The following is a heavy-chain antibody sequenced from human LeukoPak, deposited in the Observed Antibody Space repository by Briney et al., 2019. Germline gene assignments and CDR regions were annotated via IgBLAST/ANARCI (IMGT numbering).Heavy chain of an antibody. Sequence: ASVKDSCRASGYIFTSYAMSWVRPAPGQGLEWMGWINTNTGNPTYAQGFTGRFVFSLETSVSTAYLQISSLKAEDTAVYYCAWGYGSGSYFYGYWGQGTLVTVSS. D-gene: IGHD3-10*01. CDR1: GYIFTSYA. V-gene: IGHV7-4-1*02. CDR2: INTNTGNP. CDR3: AWGYGSGSYFYGY. J-gene: IGHJ4*02.